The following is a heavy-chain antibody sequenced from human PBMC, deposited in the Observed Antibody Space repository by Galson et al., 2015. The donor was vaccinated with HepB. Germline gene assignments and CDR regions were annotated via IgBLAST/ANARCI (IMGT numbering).Heavy chain of an antibody. CDR1: GFTFSSYW. D-gene: IGHD2-8*02. J-gene: IGHJ6*02. CDR2: INSDGSST. Sequence: SLRLSCAASGFTFSSYWMHWVRQAPGKGLVWVSRINSDGSSTSYADSVKGRFTISRDNAKNTLYLQMNSLRAEDTAVYYCARNSRTAPFYGMDVWAKGPRSPSP. CDR3: ARNSRTAPFYGMDV. V-gene: IGHV3-74*01.